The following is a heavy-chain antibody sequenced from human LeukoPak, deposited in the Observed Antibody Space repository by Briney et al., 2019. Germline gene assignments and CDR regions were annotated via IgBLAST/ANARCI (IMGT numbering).Heavy chain of an antibody. CDR2: IRYDGSNK. CDR1: GFTFSSYG. Sequence: PGGSLRLSCAASGFTFSSYGMHWVRQAPGKGLEWVAFIRYDGSNKYYADSVKGRFTISRDNSKNTLYLQMNSLRAEDTAVYYCAKDEAPLAYCSSTSCYPKYAFDIWGQGTMVTVSS. D-gene: IGHD2-2*01. CDR3: AKDEAPLAYCSSTSCYPKYAFDI. V-gene: IGHV3-30*02. J-gene: IGHJ3*02.